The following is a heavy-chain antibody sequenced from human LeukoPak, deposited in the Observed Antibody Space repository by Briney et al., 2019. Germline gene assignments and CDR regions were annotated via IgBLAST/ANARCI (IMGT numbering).Heavy chain of an antibody. CDR2: TYYRSQQCHS. CDR3: GRETDFGVVTN. V-gene: IGHV6-1*01. J-gene: IGHJ4*02. D-gene: IGHD3-3*01. CDR1: GDSVSSNGAS. Sequence: SQAPSLTCALSGDSVSSNGASWNWIRQSPSRGLEWLGRTYYRSQQCHSDYAPSVKGRITLNPDTSNNQFSLQLNSMTPEDTAVYYCGRETDFGVVTNWGQGTLVIVSS.